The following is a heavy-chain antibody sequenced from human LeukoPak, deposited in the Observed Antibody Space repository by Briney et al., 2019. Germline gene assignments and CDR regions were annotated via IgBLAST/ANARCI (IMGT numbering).Heavy chain of an antibody. CDR2: ITGSGGNT. V-gene: IGHV3-23*01. J-gene: IGHJ4*02. CDR1: GFTFNNYG. CDR3: AKVSVAGISGY. D-gene: IGHD6-19*01. Sequence: PGGSLRLSCAASGFTFNNYGMSWVRQAPGKGPDWVSVITGSGGNTYYADSVKGRFTIARDNSKNTLYLQMNSLRAEDTAVYYCAKVSVAGISGYWGQGTLVTVSS.